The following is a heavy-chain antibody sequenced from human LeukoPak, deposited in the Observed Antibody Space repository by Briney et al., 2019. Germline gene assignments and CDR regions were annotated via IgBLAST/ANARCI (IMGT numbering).Heavy chain of an antibody. V-gene: IGHV1-2*02. CDR3: ARDPPGVRYGRPIFDF. D-gene: IGHD2-8*01. CDR1: GYTFTDYY. Sequence: GASVKVSCKASGYTFTDYYMHWVRQAPGQGLEWMGWINPNSGGTNYAQKFQGRATMTRDKSISTAYMELYSLRSDDTAVYYCARDPPGVRYGRPIFDFWGQGTLVTVSS. CDR2: INPNSGGT. J-gene: IGHJ4*02.